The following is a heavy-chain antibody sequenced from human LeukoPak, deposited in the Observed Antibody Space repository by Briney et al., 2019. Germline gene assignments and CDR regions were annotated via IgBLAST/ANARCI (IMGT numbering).Heavy chain of an antibody. CDR1: GYTFTSYD. Sequence: ASVKVSCKASGYTFTSYDINWVRQAAGQGLEWMGWMNPNSGNTGYAQKFQGRVTITRNTSISTAYMELSSLRSEDTAVYYCARGRKARGYCSGGSCYVLYNWFDPWGQGTLVTVPS. CDR3: ARGRKARGYCSGGSCYVLYNWFDP. D-gene: IGHD2-15*01. J-gene: IGHJ5*02. V-gene: IGHV1-8*03. CDR2: MNPNSGNT.